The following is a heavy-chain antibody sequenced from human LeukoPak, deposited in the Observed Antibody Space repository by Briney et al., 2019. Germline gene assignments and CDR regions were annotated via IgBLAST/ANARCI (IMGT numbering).Heavy chain of an antibody. V-gene: IGHV3-23*01. D-gene: IGHD3-22*01. Sequence: GGSLRLSCAASGFTSSSYAMSWVRQAPGKGLEWVSAISGSGGSTYYADSVKGRFTISRDNSKNTLYLQMNSLKAEDTAVYYWAKDLTMIVVGTATSRGDYWGQGTLVTVSS. J-gene: IGHJ4*02. CDR3: AKDLTMIVVGTATSRGDY. CDR1: GFTSSSYA. CDR2: ISGSGGST.